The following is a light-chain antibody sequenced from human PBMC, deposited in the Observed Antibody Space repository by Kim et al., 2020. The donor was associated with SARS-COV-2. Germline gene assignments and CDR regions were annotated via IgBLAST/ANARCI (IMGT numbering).Light chain of an antibody. Sequence: PGQSAPLSSRARQSVSSRYLAWYQQKPGQAPRRLIYGGSSRATDIPDRFSGSGSGTDFTLTISRLEPEDFAVYYCQQYGSSPRTFGQGTKVDIK. CDR2: GGS. J-gene: IGKJ1*01. V-gene: IGKV3-20*01. CDR1: QSVSSRY. CDR3: QQYGSSPRT.